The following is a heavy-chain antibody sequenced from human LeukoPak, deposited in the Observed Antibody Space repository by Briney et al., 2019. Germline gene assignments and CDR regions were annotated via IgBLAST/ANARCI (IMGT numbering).Heavy chain of an antibody. V-gene: IGHV5-51*01. CDR1: GYSFTSYW. CDR3: ARASSGGSYYLDAFDI. CDR2: IYPGDSDT. J-gene: IGHJ3*02. Sequence: GESLKISCKGSGYSFTSYWIGWVRQMPGKGLEWMGIIYPGDSDTRYSPSFQGQVTISADKSISTAYLQWSSLKASDTAMYYCARASSGGSYYLDAFDIWGQGTMVTVSS. D-gene: IGHD1-26*01.